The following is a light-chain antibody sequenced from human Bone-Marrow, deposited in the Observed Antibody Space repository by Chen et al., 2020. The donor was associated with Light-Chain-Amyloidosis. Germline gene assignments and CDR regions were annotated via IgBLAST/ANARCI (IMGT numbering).Light chain of an antibody. J-gene: IGLJ1*01. CDR2: EVT. Sequence: QPALTQPAPLPGSPGPSLTISCTGTSSDGGGDNHVSWYQQHPDKAPKLMIYEVTNRPSWVPDRFSGSKSDNTASLTISGLQTEDEADYFCSSYTITNTLVFGSGTRVTVL. CDR3: SSYTITNTLV. CDR1: SSDGGGDNH. V-gene: IGLV2-14*01.